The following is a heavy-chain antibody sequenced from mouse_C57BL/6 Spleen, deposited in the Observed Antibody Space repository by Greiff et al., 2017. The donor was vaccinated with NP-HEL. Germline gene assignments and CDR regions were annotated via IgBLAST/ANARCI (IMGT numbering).Heavy chain of an antibody. D-gene: IGHD2-4*01. Sequence: QVQLKESGPELVKPGASVKISCKASGYAFSSSWMNWVKQRPGKGLEWIGRIYPGDGDTNYNGKFKGKATLTADKSSSTAYMQLSSLTSEDSAVYFCARSGDYEGYAMDYWGQGTSVTVSS. J-gene: IGHJ4*01. CDR2: IYPGDGDT. V-gene: IGHV1-82*01. CDR3: ARSGDYEGYAMDY. CDR1: GYAFSSSW.